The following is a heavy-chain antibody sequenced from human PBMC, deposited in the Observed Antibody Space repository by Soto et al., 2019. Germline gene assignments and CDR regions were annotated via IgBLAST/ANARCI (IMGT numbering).Heavy chain of an antibody. CDR1: GGSISSYY. CDR2: IYYSGST. Sequence: SETLSLSCTVSGGSISSYYWSWIRQPPGKGLEWIGYIYYSGSTNYNPSLKSRVTISVDTSKNQFSLKLNSMTAADTAVYYCARHNYGSGSTYFDYWGQGTLVTVSS. D-gene: IGHD3-10*01. V-gene: IGHV4-59*08. CDR3: ARHNYGSGSTYFDY. J-gene: IGHJ4*02.